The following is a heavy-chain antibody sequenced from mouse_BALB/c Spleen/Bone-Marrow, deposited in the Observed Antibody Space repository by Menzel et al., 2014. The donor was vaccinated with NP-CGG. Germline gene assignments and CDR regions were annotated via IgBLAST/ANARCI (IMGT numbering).Heavy chain of an antibody. CDR3: ARVIYWYFDV. CDR1: GYTFSNYW. CDR2: ILPGSGST. V-gene: IGHV1-9*01. Sequence: QVQLKQSGAELMKPGASVKISCMATGYTFSNYWIEWIKQRPGHGLEWIGEILPGSGSTDYNENFKGKATFTADTSSNTAYMQLSCLTSADSAVYYCARVIYWYFDVWGAGTTVTISS. J-gene: IGHJ1*01.